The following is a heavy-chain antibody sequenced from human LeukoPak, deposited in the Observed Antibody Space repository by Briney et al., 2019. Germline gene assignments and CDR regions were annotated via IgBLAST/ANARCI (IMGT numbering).Heavy chain of an antibody. CDR3: ASEPGYSSRPYWYFDL. V-gene: IGHV4-61*02. J-gene: IGHJ2*01. Sequence: SETLSLTCTVSGGSISSGSYYWSWIRQPAGKGLEWIGRIYTSGSTNYIPSLKSRVTISVDTSKNQFSLKLSSVTAADTAVYYCASEPGYSSRPYWYFDLWGRGTLVTVSS. CDR1: GGSISSGSYY. CDR2: IYTSGST. D-gene: IGHD6-13*01.